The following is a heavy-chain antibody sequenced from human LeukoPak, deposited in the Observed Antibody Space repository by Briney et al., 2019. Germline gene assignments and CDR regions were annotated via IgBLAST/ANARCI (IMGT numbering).Heavy chain of an antibody. CDR1: GGSISSYY. Sequence: SETLSLTCTVSGGSISSYYWSWLRQPPGKGLEWIGYIYYSGNTNYNPSLKSRVTISVDTSKNQFSLKLSSVTAADTAVYYCARHYYSSGSFEYWGQGTLVTVSS. V-gene: IGHV4-59*08. D-gene: IGHD3-10*01. CDR3: ARHYYSSGSFEY. CDR2: IYYSGNT. J-gene: IGHJ4*02.